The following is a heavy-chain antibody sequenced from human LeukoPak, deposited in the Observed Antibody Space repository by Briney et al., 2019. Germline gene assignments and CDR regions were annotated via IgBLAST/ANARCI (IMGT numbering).Heavy chain of an antibody. D-gene: IGHD6-19*01. V-gene: IGHV1-2*02. Sequence: ASVKVSCKASGYTFTGYYMHWVRQAPGQGLEWMGWINPNSGDTNYAQKFQGRVTMNRDTSISTTYMELSRLRSDDTAVYYCARALGYSSGWYFDLWGRGTLVAVSS. CDR2: INPNSGDT. J-gene: IGHJ2*01. CDR3: ARALGYSSGWYFDL. CDR1: GYTFTGYY.